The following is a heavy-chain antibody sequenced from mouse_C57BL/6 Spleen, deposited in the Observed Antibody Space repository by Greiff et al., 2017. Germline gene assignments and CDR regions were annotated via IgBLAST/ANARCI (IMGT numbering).Heavy chain of an antibody. Sequence: VQLQQPGAELVMPGASVKLSCKASGYTFTSYWMHWVKQRPGQGLEWIGEIDPSDSYTNYNQKFKGKSTLTVDKSSSTAYMQLSSLTYEDSAVYYRARWYDDRNDWGQGTTLTVSS. D-gene: IGHD2-14*01. CDR1: GYTFTSYW. J-gene: IGHJ2*01. V-gene: IGHV1-69*01. CDR2: IDPSDSYT. CDR3: ARWYDDRND.